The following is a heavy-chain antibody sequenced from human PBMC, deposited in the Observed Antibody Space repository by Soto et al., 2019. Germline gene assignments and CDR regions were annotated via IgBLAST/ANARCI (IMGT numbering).Heavy chain of an antibody. CDR3: VNQLHDSSGFHYHGLGV. J-gene: IGHJ6*02. V-gene: IGHV3-9*01. Sequence: EMLLVESGGGLVQPGRSLRLSCAVSGFIFDDYAMHWVRQAPGKGLEWVSGITWNGDTTEYADSVKGRFTVSRDNAKNFLYLEKNSLRPDDTALYHCVNQLHDSSGFHYHGLGVWGQGTAVTVSS. D-gene: IGHD3-22*01. CDR2: ITWNGDTT. CDR1: GFIFDDYA.